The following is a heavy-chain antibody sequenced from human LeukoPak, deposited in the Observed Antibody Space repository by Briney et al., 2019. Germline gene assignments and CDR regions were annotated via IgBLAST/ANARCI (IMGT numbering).Heavy chain of an antibody. J-gene: IGHJ6*02. Sequence: GGSLRLACAASGFTFSSYGMHWVRQAPGKGLEWVAVIWYDGSNKYYADSVKGRFTISRDNSKNTLYLQMNSLRAEDTAVYYCARGVPAAIGPRYGMDVWGQGTRVPVSS. D-gene: IGHD2-2*01. V-gene: IGHV3-33*01. CDR1: GFTFSSYG. CDR3: ARGVPAAIGPRYGMDV. CDR2: IWYDGSNK.